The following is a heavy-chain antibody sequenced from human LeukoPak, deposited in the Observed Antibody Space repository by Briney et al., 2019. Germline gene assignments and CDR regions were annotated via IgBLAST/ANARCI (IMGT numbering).Heavy chain of an antibody. D-gene: IGHD3-22*01. V-gene: IGHV4-39*01. CDR3: ARRSQYYYDSSGYYDAFDI. J-gene: IGHJ3*02. CDR1: GGSIFSSSHY. CDR2: IYYSGST. Sequence: PSETLSLTCTVSGGSIFSSSHYWGWIRQPPGKGLEWIGSIYYSGSTYHNPSLKNRVTISVDTSKNQFSLKLSSVTAADTAVYYCARRSQYYYDSSGYYDAFDIWGQGTMVTVSS.